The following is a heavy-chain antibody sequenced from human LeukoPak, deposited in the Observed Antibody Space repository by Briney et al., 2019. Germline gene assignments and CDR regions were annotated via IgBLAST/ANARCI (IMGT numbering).Heavy chain of an antibody. J-gene: IGHJ4*02. Sequence: GGSLRLSCEASGFTFSDHYMDWVRQAPGKGLEWVGRARNKDNSYTTEYAASVKGRFTISRDDSKNSLYLQMNSLKTEDTAVYYCARAIVAAPGVDYWGQGTLVTASS. CDR3: ARAIVAAPGVDY. D-gene: IGHD2-21*01. V-gene: IGHV3-72*01. CDR2: ARNKDNSYTT. CDR1: GFTFSDHY.